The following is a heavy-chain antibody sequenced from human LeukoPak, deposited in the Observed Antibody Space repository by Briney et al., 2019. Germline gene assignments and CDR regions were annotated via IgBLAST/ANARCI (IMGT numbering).Heavy chain of an antibody. D-gene: IGHD5-18*01. Sequence: PGGSLRLSCAASGFTFSSYGMHWVRQAPGKGLEWVAVISYDGSNKYYADSVKGRFTISRDNSKNTLYLQMNSLRAEDTAVYYCAKDPDTAMVTSPDYWGQGTLVTVSS. CDR3: AKDPDTAMVTSPDY. CDR2: ISYDGSNK. CDR1: GFTFSSYG. J-gene: IGHJ4*02. V-gene: IGHV3-30*18.